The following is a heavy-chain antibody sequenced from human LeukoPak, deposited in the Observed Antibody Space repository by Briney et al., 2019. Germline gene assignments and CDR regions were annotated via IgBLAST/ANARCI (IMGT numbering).Heavy chain of an antibody. J-gene: IGHJ4*02. D-gene: IGHD1-26*01. Sequence: GGSLRLSCAASGFTFSSYWMHWVRQAPGKGLVWVSHINTDGSYTHYADSVKGRFTIARDNAKSTLYLQMNSLRAEDTAVYYCARGGLLSRYWGQGTLVTVSS. CDR3: ARGGLLSRY. V-gene: IGHV3-74*01. CDR2: INTDGSYT. CDR1: GFTFSSYW.